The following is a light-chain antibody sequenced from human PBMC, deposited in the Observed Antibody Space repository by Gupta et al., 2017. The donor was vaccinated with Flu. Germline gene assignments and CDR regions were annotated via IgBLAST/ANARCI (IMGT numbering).Light chain of an antibody. CDR1: SSDIGSYNY. Sequence: QSALTQPASVSGSPGQSITISCTGTSSDIGSYNYVSWYQQHPGQAPKLLIYGVTNRPSGVSNRFSASKSGDTASLTSSGLQAEDEADYYCSSCIGSSTLVFGGGTKLTVL. CDR3: SSCIGSSTLV. CDR2: GVT. V-gene: IGLV2-14*01. J-gene: IGLJ2*01.